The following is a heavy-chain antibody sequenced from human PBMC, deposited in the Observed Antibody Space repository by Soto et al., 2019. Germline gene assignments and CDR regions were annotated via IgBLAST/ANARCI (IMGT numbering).Heavy chain of an antibody. D-gene: IGHD5-12*01. CDR2: INAGNGNT. CDR1: GYTFTGYA. CDR3: ARAQNLEMATP. J-gene: IGHJ4*02. V-gene: IGHV1-3*01. Sequence: GASVKVSCKASGYTFTGYAMHWVRQAPGQRLEWMGWINAGNGNTKYSQKFQGRVTITRDTSASTAYMELSSLRSEDAAVYYCARAQNLEMATPWGQGTLVTVSS.